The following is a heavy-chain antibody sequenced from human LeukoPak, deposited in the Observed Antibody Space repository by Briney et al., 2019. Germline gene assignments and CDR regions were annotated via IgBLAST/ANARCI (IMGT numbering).Heavy chain of an antibody. CDR1: GYTFTSYD. V-gene: IGHV1-8*03. J-gene: IGHJ4*02. CDR2: MNPNSGNT. D-gene: IGHD1-26*01. CDR3: ARSDPDLSGSYWDY. Sequence: ASVKVSCKASGYTFTSYDINWVRQATGQGLEWMGWMNPNSGNTGYAQKFQGRVTITRNTSISTAYMELSSLRSEDTAVYYCARSDPDLSGSYWDYWGQGTLVTVSS.